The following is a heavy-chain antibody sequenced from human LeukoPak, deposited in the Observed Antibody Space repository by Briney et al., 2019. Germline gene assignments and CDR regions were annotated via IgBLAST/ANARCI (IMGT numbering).Heavy chain of an antibody. J-gene: IGHJ4*02. V-gene: IGHV3-9*01. Sequence: PGRSLRLSCAASGFTFDDYAMHWVRQAPGKGLEWVSGISWNSGSIGYADSVKGRFTISRDNAKNSLYLQMNSLRAEDTALYYCAKDRGRDGYNFYYWGQGTLVTVSS. CDR3: AKDRGRDGYNFYY. CDR1: GFTFDDYA. CDR2: ISWNSGSI. D-gene: IGHD5-24*01.